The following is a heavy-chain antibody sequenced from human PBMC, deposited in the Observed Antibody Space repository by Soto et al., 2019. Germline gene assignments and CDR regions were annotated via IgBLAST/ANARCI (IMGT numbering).Heavy chain of an antibody. V-gene: IGHV4-59*01. J-gene: IGHJ6*02. CDR2: ISYSGST. D-gene: IGHD3-10*01. CDR1: GGSISTYY. Sequence: PSETLSLTCTVSGGSISTYYWSWIRQSPGKGLEWIGYISYSGSTNYNPSLKSRVTISVDTSQNQFSLKLSSVTAADTAVYYCARDXSDGWGSHLHYHYGMDVWGQGTTVTVSS. CDR3: ARDXSDGWGSHLHYHYGMDV.